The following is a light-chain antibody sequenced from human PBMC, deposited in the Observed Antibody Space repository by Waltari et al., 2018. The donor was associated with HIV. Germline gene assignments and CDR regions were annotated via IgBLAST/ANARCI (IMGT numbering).Light chain of an antibody. CDR3: QQYYSTQYS. J-gene: IGKJ2*03. V-gene: IGKV4-1*01. Sequence: DIVMTQSPDSMAVSLGERDTLNCKSSQSVLYSSNNKDYLAWYQQKPGQPPKLLIYWASTRESGVPDRFRGSGSGTDFTLTISSLQAEDVAVYYCQQYYSTQYSFGQGTKLEIK. CDR1: QSVLYSSNNKDY. CDR2: WAS.